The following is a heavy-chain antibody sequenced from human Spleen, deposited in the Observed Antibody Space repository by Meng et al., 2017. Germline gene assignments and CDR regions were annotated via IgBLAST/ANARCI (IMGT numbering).Heavy chain of an antibody. CDR2: INPSGGST. J-gene: IGHJ6*02. CDR1: GYTFTSYY. V-gene: IGHV1-46*01. CDR3: ARDNQYSYGYLNGGFDGMDF. Sequence: ASVKVSCKASGYTFTSYYMHWVRQAPGQGLEWMGIINPSGGSTSYAQKFQGRVTMTRDTSTSTVYMEQSSLRSEDTAVYYCARDNQYSYGYLNGGFDGMDFWGQGTMVTVSS. D-gene: IGHD5-18*01.